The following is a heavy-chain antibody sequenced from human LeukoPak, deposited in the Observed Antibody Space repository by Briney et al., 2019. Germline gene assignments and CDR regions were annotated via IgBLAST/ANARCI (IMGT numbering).Heavy chain of an antibody. CDR1: GGSISSYY. CDR3: ARVNSGSLLDY. CDR2: IYYSGST. V-gene: IGHV4-59*01. J-gene: IGHJ4*02. Sequence: PSETLSLTCTVSGGSISSYYWSWIRQPPGKGLEWIGYIYYSGSTNYNPSLKSRVTISVDTSKNQFSLKLSSVTAADTAVYYCARVNSGSLLDYWGQGTLVTVSS. D-gene: IGHD1-26*01.